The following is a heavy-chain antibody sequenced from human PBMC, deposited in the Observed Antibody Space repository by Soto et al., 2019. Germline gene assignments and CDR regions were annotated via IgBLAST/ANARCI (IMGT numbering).Heavy chain of an antibody. Sequence: ASVKVSCKASGYSFTDYHIHWVRQAPGKGLEWLGRINPKSGGTSTAQKFQGWVTMTTDTSISTASMELTRLTSDDTAIYYCARGDSTDCSNGVCSFFYNHDMDVWGQGTTVTVSS. D-gene: IGHD2-8*01. V-gene: IGHV1-2*04. CDR2: INPKSGGT. J-gene: IGHJ6*02. CDR1: GYSFTDYH. CDR3: ARGDSTDCSNGVCSFFYNHDMDV.